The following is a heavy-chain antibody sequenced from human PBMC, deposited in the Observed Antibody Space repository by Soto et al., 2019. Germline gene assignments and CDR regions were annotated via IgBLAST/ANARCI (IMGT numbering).Heavy chain of an antibody. Sequence: QLQLQESGPGLVKPSETLSLTCTVTGDSFSRSTYYWGWIRQPPGKGLEWIGSIYYSGSTYYNPSPGSRVTISIDASKKQFSLKLRSVTAADTAVYSCARQTHPPVFFPYCYYYMDVWGKGTTVTVSS. CDR1: GDSFSRSTYY. CDR2: IYYSGST. D-gene: IGHD3-3*01. J-gene: IGHJ6*03. V-gene: IGHV4-39*01. CDR3: ARQTHPPVFFPYCYYYMDV.